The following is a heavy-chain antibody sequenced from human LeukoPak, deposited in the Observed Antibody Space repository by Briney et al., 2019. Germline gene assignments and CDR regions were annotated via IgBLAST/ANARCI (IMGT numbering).Heavy chain of an antibody. CDR2: IYYSGST. J-gene: IGHJ3*02. CDR3: ARPREDCSSTSCSPHDAFDI. Sequence: SETLSLTCTVSGGSISSYYWSWIRQPPGKGLEWIGYIYYSGSTNYNPSLKSRVTISVDTSKNQFSLKLSSVTAADTAVYYCARPREDCSSTSCSPHDAFDIWGQGTMVTVSS. V-gene: IGHV4-59*08. CDR1: GGSISSYY. D-gene: IGHD2-2*01.